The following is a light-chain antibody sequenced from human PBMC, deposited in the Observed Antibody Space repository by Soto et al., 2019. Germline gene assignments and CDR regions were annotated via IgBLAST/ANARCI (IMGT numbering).Light chain of an antibody. CDR1: QSINAH. CDR2: GAS. J-gene: IGKJ1*01. Sequence: EVVMTQSPATLSVSPGERVTLSCRASQSINAHLAWYQQKPGQAPRLLIHGASTRATGIPARVSGSGFGTAFTLTISSLKSEDFAVYYCQQYNTWLWTFGQGTKVEIQ. CDR3: QQYNTWLWT. V-gene: IGKV3-15*01.